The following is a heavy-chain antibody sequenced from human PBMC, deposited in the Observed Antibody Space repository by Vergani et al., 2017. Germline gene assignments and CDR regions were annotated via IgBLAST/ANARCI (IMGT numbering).Heavy chain of an antibody. V-gene: IGHV3-66*01. D-gene: IGHD6-6*01. CDR2: IYSGGST. Sequence: EVQLVESGGGLVQPGGSLRLSCAASGFTVSSNYMSWVRQAPGKGLEWVSVIYSGGSTYYADSVKGRFTISRDNAKNSLYLQMNSLRAEDTAVYYCARELGPARSPAIYGMDVWGQGTTVTVSS. J-gene: IGHJ6*02. CDR1: GFTVSSNY. CDR3: ARELGPARSPAIYGMDV.